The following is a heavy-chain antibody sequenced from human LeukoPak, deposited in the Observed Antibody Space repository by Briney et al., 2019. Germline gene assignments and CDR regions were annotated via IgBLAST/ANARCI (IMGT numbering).Heavy chain of an antibody. CDR2: IYYSGST. J-gene: IGHJ4*02. CDR1: DDSISSYY. CDR3: ARGGSWFDY. D-gene: IGHD6-13*01. V-gene: IGHV4-59*01. Sequence: SETLSLTCTVSDDSISSYYWSWIRQPPGKGLEWIGYIYYSGSTNYNPSLKGRVTISVDTSKTQFSLKLSSVTAADTAVYYCARGGSWFDYWGQGTLVTVSS.